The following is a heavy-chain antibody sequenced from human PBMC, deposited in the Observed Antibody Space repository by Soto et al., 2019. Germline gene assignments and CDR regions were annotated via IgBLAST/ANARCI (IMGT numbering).Heavy chain of an antibody. Sequence: QGQLVQSGGEVKKPGASVKVSCKASGYTFTRYGISWVRQAPGQGLEWMGWISGYNGETKYAQKFQGRVTMTVDTSMTTAYMELRSLTSDDRAVYYCAKNGHPPYYYYGMDVWGQGTTVTVSS. J-gene: IGHJ6*02. CDR2: ISGYNGET. D-gene: IGHD2-8*01. V-gene: IGHV1-18*01. CDR3: AKNGHPPYYYYGMDV. CDR1: GYTFTRYG.